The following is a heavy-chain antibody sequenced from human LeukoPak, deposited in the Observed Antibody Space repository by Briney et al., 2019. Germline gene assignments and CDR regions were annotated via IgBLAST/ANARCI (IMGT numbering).Heavy chain of an antibody. CDR3: AREGDYYDSSGTPTDI. CDR2: IYYSGST. CDR1: GGSISSDY. J-gene: IGHJ3*02. V-gene: IGHV4-59*01. Sequence: SETLSLTCTVSGGSISSDYWSWIRQPPGKGLEWIGYIYYSGSTNYNPSLKSRVTISVDTSKNQFSLKLSSVTAADTAVYYCAREGDYYDSSGTPTDIWGQGTMVTVSS. D-gene: IGHD3-22*01.